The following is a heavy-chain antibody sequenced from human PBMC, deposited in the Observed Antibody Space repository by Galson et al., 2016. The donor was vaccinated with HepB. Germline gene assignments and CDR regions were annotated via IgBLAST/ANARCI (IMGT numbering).Heavy chain of an antibody. V-gene: IGHV4-4*02. Sequence: SETLSLSCAVSGGSISTDDWWTWVRLPPGKGLEWIGEVFQSGSTNYNPSLKSRVTISLDKSMNLFSLTLTSVTAADTAVYYCASYRYQVHWYFDLWGHGTQVIVSS. CDR1: GGSISTDDW. J-gene: IGHJ2*01. CDR3: ASYRYQVHWYFDL. D-gene: IGHD5-18*01. CDR2: VFQSGST.